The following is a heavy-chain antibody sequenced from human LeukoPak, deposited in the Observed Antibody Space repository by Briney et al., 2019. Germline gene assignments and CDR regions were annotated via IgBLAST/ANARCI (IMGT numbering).Heavy chain of an antibody. J-gene: IGHJ4*02. D-gene: IGHD5-24*01. V-gene: IGHV3-48*04. CDR2: ISSSSTI. CDR1: GFTFSSYS. CDR3: ARDRGWLQSDY. Sequence: GGSLRLSCAASGFTFSSYSMNWVRQAPGKGLEWVSYISSSSTIYYADSVKGRFTISRDNAKNSLYLQMNSLRAEDTAVYYCARDRGWLQSDYWGQGTLVTVSS.